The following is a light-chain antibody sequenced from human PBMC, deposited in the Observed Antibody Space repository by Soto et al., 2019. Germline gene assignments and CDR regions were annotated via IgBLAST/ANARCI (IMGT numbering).Light chain of an antibody. V-gene: IGKV1-5*03. Sequence: DIQLTQSPSTLSASVGDRVTITCRASQSISSWLAWYQQKPGKAPKLLIYKASTLQSGVPSRFSGSGSGTEFTLAISSLQPDDSATDYCQQYNDNWTFGQGTKVEIK. CDR1: QSISSW. CDR3: QQYNDNWT. J-gene: IGKJ1*01. CDR2: KAS.